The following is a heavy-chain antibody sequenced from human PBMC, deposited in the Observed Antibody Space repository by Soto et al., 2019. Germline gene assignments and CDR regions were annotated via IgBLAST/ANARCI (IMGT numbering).Heavy chain of an antibody. CDR3: ASRLTPADDAFDI. Sequence: PSQTLSLTCAISGDSVSSNSAVWNWIRQSPSRGLEWLGRTYYRSKWYNDYAVSVKSRITINPDTSKNQFSLQLNSVTPEDTAVYYCASRLTPADDAFDIWGQGTMVTVSS. CDR2: TYYRSKWYN. J-gene: IGHJ3*02. V-gene: IGHV6-1*01. CDR1: GDSVSSNSAV.